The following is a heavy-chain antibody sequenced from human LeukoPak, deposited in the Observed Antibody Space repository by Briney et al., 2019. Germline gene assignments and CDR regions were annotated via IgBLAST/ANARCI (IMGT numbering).Heavy chain of an antibody. CDR3: ARDCGIAVASRSFDY. D-gene: IGHD6-19*01. Sequence: SETLSLTCTVSGGSISSGSYYWSWIRQPAGKGLEWIGRIYTSGSTNYNPSLKSRVTISVDTSKNQFSLKLSSVTAADTAVYYCARDCGIAVASRSFDYWGQGTLVTVSS. V-gene: IGHV4-61*02. CDR1: GGSISSGSYY. J-gene: IGHJ4*02. CDR2: IYTSGST.